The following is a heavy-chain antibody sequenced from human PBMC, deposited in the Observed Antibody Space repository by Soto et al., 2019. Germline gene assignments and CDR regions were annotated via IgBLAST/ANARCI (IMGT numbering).Heavy chain of an antibody. CDR1: GGSISSSNW. CDR2: IYHSGNT. Sequence: QVQLQESGPGLVKPSGTLSLTCAVSGGSISSSNWWSWVRQPPGEGLEWIGEIYHSGNTNYNPSLKRRVTMAVDKSRNQFSLKLSSVTAADTAVYYCASRWGEGRVDYWGQGTLVTVSS. V-gene: IGHV4-4*02. D-gene: IGHD3-10*01. CDR3: ASRWGEGRVDY. J-gene: IGHJ4*02.